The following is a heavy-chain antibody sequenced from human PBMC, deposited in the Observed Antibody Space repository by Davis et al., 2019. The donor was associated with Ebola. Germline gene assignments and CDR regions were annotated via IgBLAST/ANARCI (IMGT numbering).Heavy chain of an antibody. D-gene: IGHD4-17*01. Sequence: SLRLSCAASGLTFSSYAMNWVRQAPGKGLEWVSVIYNVYTMYYADSVKGRFTISRDSSMNTVYLQMSSLRAEDTAVYYCARAEDDYGEYPDALDIWGQGTVVTVSS. CDR3: ARAEDDYGEYPDALDI. CDR2: IYNVYTM. J-gene: IGHJ3*02. V-gene: IGHV3-53*01. CDR1: GLTFSSYA.